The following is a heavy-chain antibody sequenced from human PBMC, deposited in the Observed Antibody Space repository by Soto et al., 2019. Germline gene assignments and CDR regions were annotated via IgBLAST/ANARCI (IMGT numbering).Heavy chain of an antibody. V-gene: IGHV3-23*01. D-gene: IGHD1-1*01. CDR2: ISGSGDST. J-gene: IGHJ4*02. CDR3: AKRATGTYFDY. Sequence: PGGSLRLSCTASGFNFGSYAMSWVRQAPGKGLEWVSVISGSGDSTYYADSVKGRFTISRDNSKNTLYLQMNSLRAEDTAVYYCAKRATGTYFDYWGQGTLVTVSS. CDR1: GFNFGSYA.